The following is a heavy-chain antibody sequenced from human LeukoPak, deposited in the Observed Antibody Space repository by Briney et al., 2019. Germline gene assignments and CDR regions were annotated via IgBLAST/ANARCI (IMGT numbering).Heavy chain of an antibody. CDR1: GGSISSGGYS. J-gene: IGHJ5*02. D-gene: IGHD3-3*01. CDR2: IYHSRST. V-gene: IGHV4-30-2*01. CDR3: ARSPSRDFWSGYYIPWFDP. Sequence: SQTLSLTCAVSGGSISSGGYSWSWIRQPPGKGLEWIGYIYHSRSTYYNPSLRSRVTISVDRSKNQFSLKLSSVTAADTAVYYCARSPSRDFWSGYYIPWFDPWGQGTLVTVSS.